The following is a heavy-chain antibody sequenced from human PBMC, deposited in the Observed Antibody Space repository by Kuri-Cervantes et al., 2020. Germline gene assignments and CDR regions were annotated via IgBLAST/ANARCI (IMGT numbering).Heavy chain of an antibody. J-gene: IGHJ4*02. Sequence: GESLKISCAASGFTFSSYAMHWVRQAPGKGLEWVAVISYDGSNKYYADSVKGRLTISRDNAKNTLYLQMNSLRAEDTAVYYCARAVGATALDYWGQGTLVTVSS. CDR3: ARAVGATALDY. CDR1: GFTFSSYA. CDR2: ISYDGSNK. V-gene: IGHV3-30-3*01. D-gene: IGHD1-26*01.